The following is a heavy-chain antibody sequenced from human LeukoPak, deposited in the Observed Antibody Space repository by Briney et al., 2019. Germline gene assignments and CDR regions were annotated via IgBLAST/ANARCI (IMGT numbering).Heavy chain of an antibody. Sequence: GSSVKVSCKVFGGAFSSYALNWVRQAPGQGLEWMGRIIPMRGITNYAQKFQGRVTITADESTSTAYMELSSLRSEDTAVYYCATSPQRLMDVWGKGTTVTVSS. CDR2: IIPMRGIT. CDR1: GGAFSSYA. CDR3: ATSPQRLMDV. J-gene: IGHJ6*03. V-gene: IGHV1-69*04.